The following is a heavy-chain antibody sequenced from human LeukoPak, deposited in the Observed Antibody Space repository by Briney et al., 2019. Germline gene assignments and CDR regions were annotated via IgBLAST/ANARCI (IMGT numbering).Heavy chain of an antibody. Sequence: SETLSLTCTVSGGSISTYYWSWIRQPPGKGLEWIGYIDYSGSTNYNPSFKSRVTISVDTSKNQFSLKLSSVTAADTAVYYCARDRWFDPWGQGTLVTVSS. CDR1: GGSISTYY. V-gene: IGHV4-59*01. CDR2: IDYSGST. CDR3: ARDRWFDP. J-gene: IGHJ5*02.